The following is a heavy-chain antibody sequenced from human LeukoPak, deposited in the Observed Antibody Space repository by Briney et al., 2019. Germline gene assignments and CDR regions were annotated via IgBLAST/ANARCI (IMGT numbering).Heavy chain of an antibody. CDR2: IGIDSGNT. V-gene: IGHV3-48*01. CDR3: ARDYEYAFDN. D-gene: IGHD5-12*01. CDR1: GFTFSDYS. J-gene: IGHJ4*02. Sequence: GGSLRLSCAPSGFTFSDYSMNWVRQAPGKGLEWISYIGIDSGNTNYADSVKGRFTISGDKAKNSLYLQMNSLRVEDTAVYYCARDYEYAFDNWGQGTLVTVSS.